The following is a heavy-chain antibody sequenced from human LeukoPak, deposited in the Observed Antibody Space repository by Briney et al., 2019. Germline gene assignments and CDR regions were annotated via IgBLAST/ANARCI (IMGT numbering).Heavy chain of an antibody. D-gene: IGHD3-10*01. Sequence: GGSLRLSCAASGFIFGTYAMSWVRQAPGKGLEWVSGISGSSHNTYYADSVKGRFTISRDNAKNSLYLQMNSLRDEDTAVYYCARDLTTMVRGLPLDYWGQGTLVTVSS. CDR3: ARDLTTMVRGLPLDY. V-gene: IGHV3-23*01. J-gene: IGHJ4*02. CDR2: ISGSSHNT. CDR1: GFIFGTYA.